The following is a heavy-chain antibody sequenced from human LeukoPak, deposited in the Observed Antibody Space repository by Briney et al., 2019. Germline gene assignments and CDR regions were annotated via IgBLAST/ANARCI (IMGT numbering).Heavy chain of an antibody. Sequence: SVKVSCKASGGTLSSYAISWVRQAPGQGLEWMGGIIPIFGTANYAQTFQGRVTITTDESTSTAYMELSSLRSEDTAVYYCASTPYSGSYSDYWGQGTLVTVSS. CDR3: ASTPYSGSYSDY. J-gene: IGHJ4*02. V-gene: IGHV1-69*05. CDR2: IIPIFGTA. CDR1: GGTLSSYA. D-gene: IGHD1-26*01.